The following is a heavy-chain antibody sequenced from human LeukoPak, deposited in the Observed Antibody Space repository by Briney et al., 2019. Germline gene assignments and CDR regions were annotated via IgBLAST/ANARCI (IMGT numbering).Heavy chain of an antibody. D-gene: IGHD6-19*01. CDR3: ATVGPRGGWFDY. CDR2: MYHSGST. J-gene: IGHJ4*01. V-gene: IGHV4-38-2*01. Sequence: SSETLSLTCAVSGYSISSGYYWGWIRQPPGKGLEWIGSMYHSGSTYYKPSLKSRVTISVDTSKNQFSLKLSSVTAADTTVYYCATVGPRGGWFDYWGHGTLVTVSS. CDR1: GYSISSGYY.